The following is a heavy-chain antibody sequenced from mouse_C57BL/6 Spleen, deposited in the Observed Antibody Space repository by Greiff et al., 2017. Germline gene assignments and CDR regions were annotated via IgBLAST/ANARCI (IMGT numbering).Heavy chain of an antibody. V-gene: IGHV1-80*01. CDR3: ARGGIYDGYLLDY. CDR2: IYPGDGDT. D-gene: IGHD2-3*01. CDR1: GYAFSSYW. Sequence: QVQLQQSGAELVKPGASVKISCKASGYAFSSYWMNWVKQRPGKGLEWIGQIYPGDGDTNYNGKFKGKATLTADKSSSTAYMQLSSLTSEDSAVYFCARGGIYDGYLLDYWGQGTTLTVSS. J-gene: IGHJ2*01.